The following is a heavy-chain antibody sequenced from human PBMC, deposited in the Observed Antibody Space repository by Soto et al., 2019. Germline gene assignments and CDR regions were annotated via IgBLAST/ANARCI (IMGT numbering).Heavy chain of an antibody. CDR3: ARPRYSSSWYDAFDI. J-gene: IGHJ3*02. CDR1: SGSISSSSYY. CDR2: IYYSGST. V-gene: IGHV4-39*01. D-gene: IGHD6-13*01. Sequence: PSETLSLTCTVSSGSISSSSYYSRWIRQPPGKGLEWIGSIYYSGSTYYNPSLKSRVTISVDTSKNQCSLKLSSVTAADTAVYYCARPRYSSSWYDAFDIWGQGTMVTVSS.